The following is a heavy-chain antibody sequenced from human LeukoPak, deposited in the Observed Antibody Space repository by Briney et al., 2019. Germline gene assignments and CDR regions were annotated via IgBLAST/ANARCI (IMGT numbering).Heavy chain of an antibody. CDR3: AKVRLPLGYCSSTSCYGDYYYGMDV. V-gene: IGHV3-30*18. CDR1: GFTFSSYG. Sequence: LRLSCAASGFTFSSYGMHWVRQAPGKGLEWVSVISYDGSNKYYADSVKGRFTISRDNSKNTLYLQMNSLRAEDTAVYYCAKVRLPLGYCSSTSCYGDYYYGMDVWGQGTTVTVSS. D-gene: IGHD2-2*01. J-gene: IGHJ6*02. CDR2: ISYDGSNK.